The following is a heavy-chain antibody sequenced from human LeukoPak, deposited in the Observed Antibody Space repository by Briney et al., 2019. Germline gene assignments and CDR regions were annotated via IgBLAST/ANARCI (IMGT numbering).Heavy chain of an antibody. CDR1: GYTFTSYG. CDR3: ARDGQGQYGDYVLFDY. CDR2: ISAYNGNT. Sequence: ASVKVSRKASGYTFTSYGISWVRQAPGQGLEWMGWISAYNGNTNYAQKLQGRVTMTTDTSTSTAYMELRSLRSDDTAVYYCARDGQGQYGDYVLFDYWGQGTLVTVSS. V-gene: IGHV1-18*01. J-gene: IGHJ4*02. D-gene: IGHD4-17*01.